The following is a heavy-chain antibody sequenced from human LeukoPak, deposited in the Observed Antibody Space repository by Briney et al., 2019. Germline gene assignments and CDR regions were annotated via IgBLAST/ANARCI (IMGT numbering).Heavy chain of an antibody. CDR2: ISFSGTST. CDR1: GFIFSNYW. J-gene: IGHJ4*02. D-gene: IGHD1-26*01. Sequence: GGPLRLSCAASGFIFSNYWMHWVRQAPGKGLEWVSSISFSGTSTYYADSVKGRFTISRDISKNTLYLQMNSLRAEDTAVYYCAKEMFSGSYSCFDYWGQGTLVTVSS. V-gene: IGHV3-23*01. CDR3: AKEMFSGSYSCFDY.